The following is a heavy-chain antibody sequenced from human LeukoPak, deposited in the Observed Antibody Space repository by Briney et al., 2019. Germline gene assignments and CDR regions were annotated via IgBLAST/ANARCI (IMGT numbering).Heavy chain of an antibody. D-gene: IGHD3-22*01. Sequence: SETLSLTCTVSGGSIINYYWSWIRQPAGTGLEWVGRIYVTGSTIYNPSLQSRLSMSVDTSKNQFSLRLTSVTAADTAVYYCARLKYYDCTWYSPGYYMDVLGKGITVT. CDR2: IYVTGST. V-gene: IGHV4-4*07. J-gene: IGHJ6*03. CDR3: ARLKYYDCTWYSPGYYMDV. CDR1: GGSIINYY.